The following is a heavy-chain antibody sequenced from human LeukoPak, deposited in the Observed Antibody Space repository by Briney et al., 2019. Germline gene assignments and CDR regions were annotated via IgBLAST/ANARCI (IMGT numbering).Heavy chain of an antibody. J-gene: IGHJ4*02. CDR2: LDRGSSQI. Sequence: GGSLRLSCAVSGVTVSNYEMHWVRQAPGQGLERISYLDRGSSQICYAGSVQGRLTISSDNAKESAHLEMNSLRGDDTAVYSCVRGRILGLESSLDGWGQGALVTVS. CDR3: VRGRILGLESSLDG. V-gene: IGHV3-48*03. CDR1: GVTVSNYE. D-gene: IGHD2/OR15-2a*01.